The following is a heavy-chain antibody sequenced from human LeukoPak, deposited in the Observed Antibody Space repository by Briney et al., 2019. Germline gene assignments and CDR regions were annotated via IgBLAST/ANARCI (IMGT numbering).Heavy chain of an antibody. Sequence: PGGSLRLSCAASGFTFSSYAMHWVRQAPGKGLEWVAVISYDGSNKYYADSVKGRFTISRDNSKNTLYLQMNSLRAEDTAVYYCARVSERAAMDDYWGQGTLVTVSS. V-gene: IGHV3-30-3*01. CDR3: ARVSERAAMDDY. J-gene: IGHJ4*02. CDR2: ISYDGSNK. CDR1: GFTFSSYA. D-gene: IGHD5-18*01.